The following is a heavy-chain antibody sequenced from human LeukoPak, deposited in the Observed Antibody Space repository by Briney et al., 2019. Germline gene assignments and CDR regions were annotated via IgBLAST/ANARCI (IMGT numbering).Heavy chain of an antibody. CDR2: IYHSGST. Sequence: PSQTLSLTCAVSGGSISSGGYSWSWIRQPPGKGLEWIGYIYHSGSTNYNPSLKSRVTISVDTSKNQFSLKLSSVTAADTAVYYCARGGSYYAYWGQGTLVTVSS. J-gene: IGHJ4*02. CDR1: GGSISSGGYS. V-gene: IGHV4-30-2*01. CDR3: ARGGSYYAY. D-gene: IGHD1-26*01.